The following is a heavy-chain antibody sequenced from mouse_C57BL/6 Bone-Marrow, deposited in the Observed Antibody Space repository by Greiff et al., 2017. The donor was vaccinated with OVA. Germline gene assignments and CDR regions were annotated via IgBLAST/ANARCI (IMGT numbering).Heavy chain of an antibody. Sequence: VKLVESGPGLVAPSQSLSITCTASGFSLTSYGVHWVRQPPGKGLEWLVVIWSDGSTTYNSALKSTLSISKDNSKRQVFLKMNSRQTDDTAMYYCARNDYGSSNYYYAMDYWGQGTSVTVSS. J-gene: IGHJ4*01. CDR2: IWSDGST. CDR3: ARNDYGSSNYYYAMDY. D-gene: IGHD1-1*01. V-gene: IGHV2-6*02. CDR1: GFSLTSYG.